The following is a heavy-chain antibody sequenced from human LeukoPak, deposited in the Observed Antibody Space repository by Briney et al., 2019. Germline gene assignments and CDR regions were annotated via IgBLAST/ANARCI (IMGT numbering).Heavy chain of an antibody. Sequence: GSLKPSCAAPGFTFSSYSMDWVRQAPGKGLGGVSYISSSSSYIYYAASVKGRFTISRDNAKNSLYLQMNSLRAEDTAVYYCAREGRVATYFDYWGQGTLVTVSS. CDR1: GFTFSSYS. D-gene: IGHD5-12*01. V-gene: IGHV3-21*01. J-gene: IGHJ4*02. CDR3: AREGRVATYFDY. CDR2: ISSSSSYI.